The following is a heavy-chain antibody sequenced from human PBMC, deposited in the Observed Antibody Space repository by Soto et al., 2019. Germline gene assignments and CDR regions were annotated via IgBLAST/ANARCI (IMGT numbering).Heavy chain of an antibody. CDR1: GFTFSSYA. J-gene: IGHJ6*02. V-gene: IGHV3-23*01. CDR3: AKDLLTNSSSWYSWGYYYYGMDV. CDR2: ISGSGGST. Sequence: PGGSLRLSCAASGFTFSSYAMSWVRQAPGKGLEWVSAISGSGGSTYYADSVRGRFTISRDNSKNTLYLQMNSLRAEDTAVYYCAKDLLTNSSSWYSWGYYYYGMDVWGQGTTVTVSS. D-gene: IGHD6-13*01.